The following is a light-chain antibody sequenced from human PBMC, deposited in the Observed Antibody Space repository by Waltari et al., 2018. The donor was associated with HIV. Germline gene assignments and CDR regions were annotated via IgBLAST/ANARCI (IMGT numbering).Light chain of an antibody. CDR1: QSIIRF. J-gene: IGKJ2*01. CDR2: AAS. V-gene: IGKV1-39*01. CDR3: QQSYMVPYT. Sequence: DIQLTQSPSSLSASVGDRVTITCRPSQSIIRFLHWFQLKPGKAPKLLIYAASTLQSGVPSRFSGSGSGTDFTLTIDSLQPEDFATYSCQQSYMVPYTFGQGTRLEIK.